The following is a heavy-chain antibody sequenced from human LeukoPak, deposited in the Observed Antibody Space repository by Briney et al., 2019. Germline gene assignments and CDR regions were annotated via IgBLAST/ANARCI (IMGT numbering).Heavy chain of an antibody. Sequence: SETLSLTCTVSGGSISSSSYYWAWIRQPPGKGLEWIGSIYYSGTTYYSPSLKSRVTISVDTSKNQFSLKLSSVTAADTAVYYCARAMSATGQNWFDPWGQGTQVTVSS. V-gene: IGHV4-39*07. J-gene: IGHJ5*02. D-gene: IGHD6-13*01. CDR2: IYYSGTT. CDR1: GGSISSSSYY. CDR3: ARAMSATGQNWFDP.